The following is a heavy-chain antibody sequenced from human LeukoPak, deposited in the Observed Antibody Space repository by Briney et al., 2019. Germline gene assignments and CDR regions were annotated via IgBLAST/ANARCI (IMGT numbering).Heavy chain of an antibody. D-gene: IGHD1-26*01. V-gene: IGHV4-61*02. CDR2: IYTSGST. CDR3: ARGVGATFDY. Sequence: PSETLSLTCTVSGGSISSGSYYWSWIRQPAGKGLEWIGRIYTSGSTNYNPSLKSRVTISVDTSKNQFSLKLSSVTAADTAVYYCARGVGATFDYWGQGTLVTVSP. J-gene: IGHJ4*02. CDR1: GGSISSGSYY.